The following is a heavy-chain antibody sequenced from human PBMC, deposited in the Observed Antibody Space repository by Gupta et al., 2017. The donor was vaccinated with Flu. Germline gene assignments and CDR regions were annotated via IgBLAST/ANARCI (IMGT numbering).Heavy chain of an antibody. CDR1: GFTFSRYA. J-gene: IGHJ6*02. D-gene: IGHD5-18*01. CDR2: ISGSGGST. Sequence: EVQLLESGGGLVQPGGSLRLSCAASGFTFSRYAMRWVRQATGKGLEWVSAISGSGGSTYYADSVKGRFTISRDNSKNTLYLQMNSLRAEDTAVYYCAKDVLPGSYGYYYYGMDVWGQGTTVTVAS. CDR3: AKDVLPGSYGYYYYGMDV. V-gene: IGHV3-23*01.